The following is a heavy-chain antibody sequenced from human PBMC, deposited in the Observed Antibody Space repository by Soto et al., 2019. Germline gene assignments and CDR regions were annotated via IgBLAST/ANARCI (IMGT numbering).Heavy chain of an antibody. CDR2: MSYDGTKK. CDR3: ATGQPSSWYYFGY. CDR1: GFTFDNYA. V-gene: IGHV3-30-3*01. J-gene: IGHJ4*02. D-gene: IGHD6-13*01. Sequence: GGSLRLSCAASGFTFDNYAMHWVRQAPGKGLEWVSGMSYDGTKKYYADSVKGRFTISRDNSKNTLYLQMNSLRGDDTAVYFCATGQPSSWYYFGYWGQGTLVTVSS.